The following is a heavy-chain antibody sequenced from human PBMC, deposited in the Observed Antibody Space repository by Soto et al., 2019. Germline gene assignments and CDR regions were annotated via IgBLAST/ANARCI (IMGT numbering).Heavy chain of an antibody. CDR1: GYTFTSYA. D-gene: IGHD2-15*01. CDR2: INAGNGNT. Sequence: ASVKVSCKASGYTFTSYAMHWVRQAPGQRLEWMGWINAGNGNTKYSQKFQGRVTITRDTSASTAYMELSSLRSEDTAVYYCARDLSGCSGGSCYSARFDYWGQGTLVTVSS. CDR3: ARDLSGCSGGSCYSARFDY. V-gene: IGHV1-3*01. J-gene: IGHJ4*02.